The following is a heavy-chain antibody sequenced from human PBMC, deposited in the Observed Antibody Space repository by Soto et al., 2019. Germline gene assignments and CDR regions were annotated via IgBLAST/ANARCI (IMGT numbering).Heavy chain of an antibody. Sequence: ASVKVSCKASGYTFTSNSIGWVRQAPGQGLEWMGWINVYNGNTKYAQQLQGRVTLTTDTSTSTAYMELSRLRSDDTAVYYCARVVTIVARGRQGDPYYYFDYWGQGTLVTVSS. D-gene: IGHD5-12*01. CDR2: INVYNGNT. V-gene: IGHV1-18*04. CDR3: ARVVTIVARGRQGDPYYYFDY. J-gene: IGHJ4*02. CDR1: GYTFTSNS.